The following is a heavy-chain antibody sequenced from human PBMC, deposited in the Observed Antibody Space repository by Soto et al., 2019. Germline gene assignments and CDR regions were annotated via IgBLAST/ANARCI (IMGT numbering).Heavy chain of an antibody. J-gene: IGHJ3*02. D-gene: IGHD3-10*01. V-gene: IGHV3-7*01. CDR3: AKYGAGSYGAYALNM. CDR2: INPGGREK. Sequence: PGGSLRLSCAASGFTFGSYWMSWVRQAPGEGLEWVANINPGGREKNYVDSVKGRFSISRDDAEKSHHLQMNSLRVEDTAVYYCAKYGAGSYGAYALNMWGQGTMVTVSS. CDR1: GFTFGSYW.